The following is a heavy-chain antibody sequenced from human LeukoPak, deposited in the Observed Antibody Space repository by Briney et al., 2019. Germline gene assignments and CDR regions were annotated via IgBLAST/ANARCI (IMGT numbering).Heavy chain of an antibody. V-gene: IGHV1-2*02. CDR3: AREERQWLGFDY. D-gene: IGHD6-19*01. Sequence: GWINPNSGGTNYAQKFQGRVTMTRDTSISTAYMELSRLRSDDTAVYYCAREERQWLGFDYWGQGTLVTVSS. CDR2: INPNSGGT. J-gene: IGHJ4*02.